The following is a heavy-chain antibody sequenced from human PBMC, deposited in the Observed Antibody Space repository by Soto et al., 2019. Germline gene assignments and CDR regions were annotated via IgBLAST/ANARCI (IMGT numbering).Heavy chain of an antibody. Sequence: EVQLVESGGGLVQPGGSLRLSCAASGFTFSSYSMNWVRQAPGKGLEWVSSISSSSSYIYYADSVKGRFTISRDNAKNSLYLQMNSLRAEDTAVYYCAGPTYSSSWSNYYYYGMDVWGQGTTVTVSS. CDR2: ISSSSSYI. V-gene: IGHV3-21*01. CDR1: GFTFSSYS. CDR3: AGPTYSSSWSNYYYYGMDV. J-gene: IGHJ6*02. D-gene: IGHD6-13*01.